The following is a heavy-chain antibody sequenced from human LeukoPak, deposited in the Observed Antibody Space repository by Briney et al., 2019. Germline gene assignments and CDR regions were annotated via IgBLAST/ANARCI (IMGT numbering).Heavy chain of an antibody. CDR3: ARHCLSDARYNWRGGWFDP. J-gene: IGHJ5*02. CDR1: GGSISSGGYY. Sequence: SQTLSLTCTVSGGSISSGGYYWSWIRQHPGKGLEWIGYIYYSGSTYYNPSLKSRVTISVDTSKNQFSLKLSSVTAADTAVYYCARHCLSDARYNWRGGWFDPWGQGTLVTVSS. D-gene: IGHD1-20*01. CDR2: IYYSGST. V-gene: IGHV4-31*03.